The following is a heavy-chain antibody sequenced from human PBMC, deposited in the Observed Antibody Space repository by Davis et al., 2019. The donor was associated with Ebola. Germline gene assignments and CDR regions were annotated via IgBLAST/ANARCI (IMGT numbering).Heavy chain of an antibody. CDR3: ARATSSSGYYKAFDS. CDR2: IYYSGRT. D-gene: IGHD3-22*01. V-gene: IGHV4-31*03. Sequence: SETLSLTCTVSGGSISSGGYYWSWIRWHRGKGLEWIGYIYYSGRTYYNPYLKSRVTISVDTSKRQFSLKVRSVTAADTAVYYSARATSSSGYYKAFDSSGKGTLVTVSS. CDR1: GGSISSGGYY. J-gene: IGHJ4*02.